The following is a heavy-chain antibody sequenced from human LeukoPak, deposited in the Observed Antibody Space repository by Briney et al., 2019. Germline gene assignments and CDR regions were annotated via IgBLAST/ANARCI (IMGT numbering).Heavy chain of an antibody. CDR3: AKDDYYGSGSYYSDY. CDR2: ISGSGGST. Sequence: GGSLRLSCAASGFTFSSYAMSWVRRAPGKGLEWVSAISGSGGSTYYADSVKGRFTISRDNSKNTLYLQMNSLRAEDTAVYYCAKDDYYGSGSYYSDYWGQGTLVTVSS. D-gene: IGHD3-10*01. V-gene: IGHV3-23*01. CDR1: GFTFSSYA. J-gene: IGHJ4*02.